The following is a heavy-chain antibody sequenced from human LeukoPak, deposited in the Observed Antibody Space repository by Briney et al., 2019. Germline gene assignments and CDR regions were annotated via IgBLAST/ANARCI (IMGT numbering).Heavy chain of an antibody. V-gene: IGHV3-30*18. CDR2: ISYDGTNK. D-gene: IGHD2-15*01. J-gene: IGHJ4*02. CDR3: AKFARNPSGHFDY. Sequence: PETSLRLSCAASGFTFSSYGMHWVRQAPGKGLEWVAVISYDGTNKYYADSVKGRFTISRDNSKNTPYLQMNSLRADDTAVYYCAKFARNPSGHFDYWGQGTLVTVSS. CDR1: GFTFSSYG.